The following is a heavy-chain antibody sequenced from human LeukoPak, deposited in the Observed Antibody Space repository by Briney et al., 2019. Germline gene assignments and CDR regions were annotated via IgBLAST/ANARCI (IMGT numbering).Heavy chain of an antibody. V-gene: IGHV4-39*07. CDR1: GGSISSSSYY. CDR2: IYHSGST. Sequence: SETLSLTCTVSGGSISSSSYYWGWIRQPPGKGLEWIGYIYHSGSTYYNPSLKSRVTISVDRSKNQFSLKLSSVTAADTAVYYCARVSTMIASGNYQWDWFDPWGQGTLVTVSS. J-gene: IGHJ5*02. CDR3: ARVSTMIASGNYQWDWFDP. D-gene: IGHD3-22*01.